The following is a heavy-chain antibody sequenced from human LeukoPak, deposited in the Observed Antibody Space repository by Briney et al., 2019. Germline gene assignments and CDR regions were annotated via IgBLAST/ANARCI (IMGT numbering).Heavy chain of an antibody. CDR2: IYSGGAT. CDR1: DFTVSSNY. CDR3: AKDLNLYGSGAYELAY. Sequence: GGSLRLSCAASDFTVSSNYMNWVRQAPGKGLEWVAVIYSGGATYYADSVKGRFTMSRDNPKNTLYLQMNSLRAEDTAVYYCAKDLNLYGSGAYELAYWGQGTLVTVSS. V-gene: IGHV3-53*05. J-gene: IGHJ4*02. D-gene: IGHD3-10*01.